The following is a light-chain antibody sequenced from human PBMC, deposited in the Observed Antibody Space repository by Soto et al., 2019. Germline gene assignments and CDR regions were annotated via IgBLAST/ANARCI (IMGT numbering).Light chain of an antibody. J-gene: IGLJ2*01. CDR2: DVT. CDR3: ASYTGSSLV. Sequence: QSVLTQPASVSGSPGQSITISCTGTSSDVGNYNYVSWYQQHPGKAPRLMIYDVTNRPSGVSNRCSGSKSDNTASLTISGRQAEDEADYYCASYTGSSLVFGGGTKLTVL. CDR1: SSDVGNYNY. V-gene: IGLV2-14*03.